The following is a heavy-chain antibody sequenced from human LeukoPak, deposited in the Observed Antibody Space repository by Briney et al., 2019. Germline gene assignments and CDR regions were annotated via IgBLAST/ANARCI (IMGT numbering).Heavy chain of an antibody. V-gene: IGHV4-34*01. CDR1: GGSFSGYY. CDR2: INHSGST. J-gene: IGHJ6*02. D-gene: IGHD2-2*01. Sequence: PSETLSLTCAVHGGSFSGYYWSWIRQPPGKGLEWIGEINHSGSTNYNPSLKGRVTISVDTSKNQFSLKLSSVTAADTAVYYCACSSTNYYYYGMDVWGQGTTVTVSS. CDR3: ACSSTNYYYYGMDV.